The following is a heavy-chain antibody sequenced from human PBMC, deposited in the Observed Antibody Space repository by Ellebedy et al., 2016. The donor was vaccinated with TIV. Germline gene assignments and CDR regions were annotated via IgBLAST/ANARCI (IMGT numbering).Heavy chain of an antibody. J-gene: IGHJ3*02. D-gene: IGHD3-22*01. CDR2: INHSGST. CDR3: ARGDKRRDSSGSEGAFDI. CDR1: GGSFSGYY. Sequence: GSLRLXXAVYGGSFSGYYWSWIRQPPGKGLEWIGEINHSGSTNYNPSLKSRVTISVDTSKNQFSLKLSSVTAADTAVYYCARGDKRRDSSGSEGAFDIWGQGTMVTVSS. V-gene: IGHV4-34*01.